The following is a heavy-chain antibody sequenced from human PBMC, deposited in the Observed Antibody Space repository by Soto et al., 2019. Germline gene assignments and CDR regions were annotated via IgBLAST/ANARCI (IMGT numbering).Heavy chain of an antibody. CDR1: EFTFSNDW. D-gene: IGHD2-2*01. CDR2: IKQDGSEK. J-gene: IGHJ6*02. CDR3: TRGTELRYCTSTSCPGIAV. V-gene: IGHV3-7*03. Sequence: GGSLRLSCAASEFTFSNDWMSWVRQAPGKGLEWVANIKQDGSEKFHLDSVKGRFTISRDNAKNSLYLQMNSLRAEDTAVYYCTRGTELRYCTSTSCPGIAVWGQGTTVTVS.